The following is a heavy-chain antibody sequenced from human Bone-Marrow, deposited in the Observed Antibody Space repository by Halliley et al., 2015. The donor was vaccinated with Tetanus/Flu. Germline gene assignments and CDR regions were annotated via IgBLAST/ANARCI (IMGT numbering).Heavy chain of an antibody. CDR3: ARQPKSGGSRRMGFYYHYGMDV. J-gene: IGHJ6*02. CDR2: IDTTGET. Sequence: SLRLSCTAFGFPFSGYDMHWVRQAAGSGLEWVSGIDTTGETFYLGSVKGRFTISRGDAKNSMYLQMNSLTAGDTAVYFCARQPKSGGSRRMGFYYHYGMDVWGQGTTVTVSS. CDR1: GFPFSGYD. V-gene: IGHV3-13*01. D-gene: IGHD3-22*01.